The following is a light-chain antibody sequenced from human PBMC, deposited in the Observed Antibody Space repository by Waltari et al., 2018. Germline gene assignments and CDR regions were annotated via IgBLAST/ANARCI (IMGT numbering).Light chain of an antibody. Sequence: DIQMTQYPSTLSASVGDRVTITCRASQSISNGLAWYQQKPGKAPKLLIYKASNLESGVPSRFSGSGSGTEFTLTISSLQPDDFATYYCQQYNSYSLLTFGGGTKVEIK. CDR1: QSISNG. J-gene: IGKJ4*01. V-gene: IGKV1-5*03. CDR2: KAS. CDR3: QQYNSYSLLT.